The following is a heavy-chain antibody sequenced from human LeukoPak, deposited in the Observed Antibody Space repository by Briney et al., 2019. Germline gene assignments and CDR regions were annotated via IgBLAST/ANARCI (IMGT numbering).Heavy chain of an antibody. D-gene: IGHD3-10*01. CDR1: GGSISSGDYY. Sequence: SETLSLTCTVSGGSISSGDYYWGWFRQPPGKGLEWIGSIYYSGSTYYNPSLKSRVTISVDTSKNQFSLKLSSVTAADTAVYYCARGITMVRGVIIIWFDPWGQGTLVIVSS. V-gene: IGHV4-39*07. CDR3: ARGITMVRGVIIIWFDP. J-gene: IGHJ5*02. CDR2: IYYSGST.